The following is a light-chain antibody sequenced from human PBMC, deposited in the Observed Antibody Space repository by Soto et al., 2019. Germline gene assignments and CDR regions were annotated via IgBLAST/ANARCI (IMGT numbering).Light chain of an antibody. J-gene: IGKJ5*01. CDR1: QSVSSN. CDR3: QQYIKWPIT. Sequence: EIMMKQSPCTLSVYPGERATLYCRASQSVSSNLAWYQQKPGQAPRLLISDASTRATGIPARFSGSGSGTEFTLTVSSLQSEDFAVYYCQQYIKWPITFGQGRRLEI. CDR2: DAS. V-gene: IGKV3-15*01.